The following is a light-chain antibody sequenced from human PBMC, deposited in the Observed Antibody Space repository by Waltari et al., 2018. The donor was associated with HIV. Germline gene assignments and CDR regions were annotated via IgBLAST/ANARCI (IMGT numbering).Light chain of an antibody. CDR3: QQYYSYPRT. CDR2: DAT. J-gene: IGKJ4*01. CDR1: QGFNSY. V-gene: IGKV1-8*01. Sequence: IRMTQSPSSCSASTGDRVTITCRENQGFNSYLAWYQQQPGKDPKLLIYDATAVQSGVPSRFSGSGSATDFTLTISSLQSEDVATYYCQQYYSYPRTLGGGTNVDIK.